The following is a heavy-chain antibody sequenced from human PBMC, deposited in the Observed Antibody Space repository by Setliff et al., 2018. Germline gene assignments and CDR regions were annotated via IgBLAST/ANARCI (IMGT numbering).Heavy chain of an antibody. D-gene: IGHD6-19*01. Sequence: SETLSLTCTVSGGSISSYYWSWIRQPAGKGLEWIGHIYIGGSANYNPSFKSRVTMSIDTSKNQFSLKLNSVTAADMAVYYCAREQWPDPPGYYYMDVWAKGTTVTVSS. J-gene: IGHJ6*03. CDR1: GGSISSYY. CDR3: AREQWPDPPGYYYMDV. CDR2: IYIGGSA. V-gene: IGHV4-4*07.